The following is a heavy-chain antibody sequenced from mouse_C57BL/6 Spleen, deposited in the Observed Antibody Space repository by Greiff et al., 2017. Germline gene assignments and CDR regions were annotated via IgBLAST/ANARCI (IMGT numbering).Heavy chain of an antibody. Sequence: QVHVKQPGTELVKPGASVKLSCKASGYTFTSYWMHWVKQRPGQGLEWIGNINPSNGGTNYNEKFKSKATLTVDKSSSTAYMQLSSLTSEDSAVYYCAILGQGLYFDVWGTGTTVTVSS. V-gene: IGHV1-53*01. CDR1: GYTFTSYW. CDR2: INPSNGGT. D-gene: IGHD4-1*01. J-gene: IGHJ1*03. CDR3: AILGQGLYFDV.